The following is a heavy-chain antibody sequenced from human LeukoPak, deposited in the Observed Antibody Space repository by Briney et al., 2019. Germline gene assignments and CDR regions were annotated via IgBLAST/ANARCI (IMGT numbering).Heavy chain of an antibody. D-gene: IGHD6-19*01. J-gene: IGHJ5*02. CDR1: GFTFSSYA. Sequence: GGSLRLSCAASGFTFSSYAMSWVRQAPGKGLEWVSAISGSGGSTYYADSVKGRFTTSRDNSKNTLYLQMNSLRAEDTAVYYCAKEFGKYSSGWYPRWFDPWGQGTLVTVSS. CDR2: ISGSGGST. V-gene: IGHV3-23*01. CDR3: AKEFGKYSSGWYPRWFDP.